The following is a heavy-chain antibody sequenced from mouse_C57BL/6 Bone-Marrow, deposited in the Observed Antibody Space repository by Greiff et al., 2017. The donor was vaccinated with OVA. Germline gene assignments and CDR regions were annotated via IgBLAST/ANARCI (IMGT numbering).Heavy chain of an antibody. CDR1: GYTFTSYW. CDR3: ARSGVPWDWYFDV. D-gene: IGHD3-1*01. J-gene: IGHJ1*03. Sequence: VQLQQPGAELVKPGASVKMSCKASGYTFTSYWITWVKQRPGQGLAWIGDIYPGSGSTNYNEKFKSKATLTVDTSSSTAYMQLSSLTSEDSAVYDCARSGVPWDWYFDVWGTGTTVTVSS. CDR2: IYPGSGST. V-gene: IGHV1-55*01.